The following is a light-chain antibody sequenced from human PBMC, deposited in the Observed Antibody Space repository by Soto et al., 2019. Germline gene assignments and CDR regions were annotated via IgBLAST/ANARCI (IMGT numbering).Light chain of an antibody. CDR3: LQDHNDPRT. CDR1: QDIKNE. CDR2: AAS. Sequence: AIQMTQSPSSLSASLGDRVTITCRASQDIKNEVGWYQQKPGKAPNVLIYAASTLLSGVPSRFSGAGSGTAFTLTISSLQPEDFATYYCLQDHNDPRTFGQGTRVEIK. V-gene: IGKV1-6*01. J-gene: IGKJ1*01.